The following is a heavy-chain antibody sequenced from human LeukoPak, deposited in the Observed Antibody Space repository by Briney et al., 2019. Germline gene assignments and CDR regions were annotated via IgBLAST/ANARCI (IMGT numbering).Heavy chain of an antibody. CDR1: GGSISSSSYY. CDR2: IYYSGST. V-gene: IGHV4-39*01. CDR3: ARVVGATPLDY. J-gene: IGHJ4*02. Sequence: PSETLSLTCTVSGGSISSSSYYWGWIRQPPGKGLEWIGSIYYSGSTYYNPSLKSRVTISVDTSKNQFSLKLSSVTAADTAVYYCARVVGATPLDYWGQGTLVTVSS. D-gene: IGHD1-26*01.